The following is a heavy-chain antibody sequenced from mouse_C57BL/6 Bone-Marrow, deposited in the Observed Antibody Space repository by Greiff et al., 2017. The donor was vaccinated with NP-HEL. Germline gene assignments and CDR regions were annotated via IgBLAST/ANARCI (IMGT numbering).Heavy chain of an antibody. V-gene: IGHV1-81*01. CDR1: GYTFTSYG. Sequence: VQLQESGAELARPGASVKLSCKASGYTFTSYGISWVKQRTGQGLEWIGEIYPRSGNTYYNEKFKGKATLTADKSSSTAYMELRSLTSEDSAVYFCARGGYCSWFAYWGQGTLVTVSA. J-gene: IGHJ3*01. CDR3: ARGGYCSWFAY. D-gene: IGHD2-3*01. CDR2: IYPRSGNT.